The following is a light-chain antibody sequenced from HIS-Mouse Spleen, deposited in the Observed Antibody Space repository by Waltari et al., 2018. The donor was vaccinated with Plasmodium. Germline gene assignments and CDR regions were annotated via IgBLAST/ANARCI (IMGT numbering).Light chain of an antibody. CDR2: EDS. J-gene: IGLJ3*02. CDR3: YSTDSSGNHRV. Sequence: SYELTPPPSVSVSPGQTARITCSGDAFQTKYAYWYHQKSGQAPVLVIYEDSKRPSGIPGRFSGSSSGTMATLTISGAQVEDEADYYCYSTDSSGNHRVFGGGTKLTVL. V-gene: IGLV3-10*01. CDR1: AFQTKY.